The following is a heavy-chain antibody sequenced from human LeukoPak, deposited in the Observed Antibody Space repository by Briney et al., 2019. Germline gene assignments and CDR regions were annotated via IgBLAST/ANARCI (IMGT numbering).Heavy chain of an antibody. CDR2: ISGSGGST. CDR3: AKDRRQSLWLGELLLFDY. CDR1: GFTFSSYA. D-gene: IGHD3-10*01. V-gene: IGHV3-23*01. Sequence: GGSLRLSCAASGFTFSSYAMSWVRQAPGKGLEWVSAISGSGGSTYYADSVKGRFTISRDNSKNTLYLQMNSLRAEDTAVYYCAKDRRQSLWLGELLLFDYWGQGTLVTVSS. J-gene: IGHJ4*02.